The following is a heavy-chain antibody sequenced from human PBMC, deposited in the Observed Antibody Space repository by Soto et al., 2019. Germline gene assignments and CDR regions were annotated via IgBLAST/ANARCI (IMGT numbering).Heavy chain of an antibody. CDR3: ARERVLRSGWFDP. V-gene: IGHV4-31*03. CDR1: GDSITSGGYY. J-gene: IGHJ5*02. D-gene: IGHD1-26*01. CDR2: IYFTGSA. Sequence: QVQLRESGPGLVKPSQALSLVCSVSGDSITSGGYYWTWLRQRPGKGLEWIGYIYFTGSAYYNPYLKSRMTMSVDTSKNQFSLRLSSVTAADTAFYYCARERVLRSGWFDPWGQGTLVTVSS.